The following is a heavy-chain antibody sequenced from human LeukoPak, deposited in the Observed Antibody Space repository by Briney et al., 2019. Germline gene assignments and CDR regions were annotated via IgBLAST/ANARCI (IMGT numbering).Heavy chain of an antibody. CDR3: AKDLVYSSSWYSDY. V-gene: IGHV3-23*01. D-gene: IGHD6-13*01. CDR2: IRGNGDIT. Sequence: PSGGSLRLSCAASGFTFSNYAMSWVRQAPGKGLEWVSAIRGNGDITYYTDSVKGRFTISRDNSKNTLYLQMNSLRAEDTAVYYCAKDLVYSSSWYSDYWGQGTLVTVSS. J-gene: IGHJ4*02. CDR1: GFTFSNYA.